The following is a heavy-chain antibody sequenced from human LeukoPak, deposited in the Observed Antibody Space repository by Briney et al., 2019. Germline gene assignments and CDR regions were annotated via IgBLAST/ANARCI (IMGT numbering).Heavy chain of an antibody. V-gene: IGHV1-46*01. CDR3: AKDRFYDSSGYSFYFDY. CDR1: GYTFTSYY. CDR2: INPSGGST. D-gene: IGHD3-22*01. J-gene: IGHJ4*02. Sequence: ASVKVSCKASGYTFTSYYMHWVRQAPGQGLEWMGIINPSGGSTSYAQKFQGRVTMTRDTSTSTVYMELSSLRSEDTAVYYCAKDRFYDSSGYSFYFDYWGQGTLVTVSS.